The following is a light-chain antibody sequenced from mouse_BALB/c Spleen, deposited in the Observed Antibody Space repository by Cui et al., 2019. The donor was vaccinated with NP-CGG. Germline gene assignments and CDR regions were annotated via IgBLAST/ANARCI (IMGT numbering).Light chain of an antibody. CDR3: ALCYSNHWV. J-gene: IGLJ1*01. Sequence: QAVVTQESALTTSPGETVPLTCRSSTGAVTTSNYANWVQEKPDHLFTGLIGGTNNRAPGFPARFSGSLIGDKAALTITGAQTEDEAIYFCALCYSNHWVFGGGTKLTVL. CDR2: GTN. CDR1: TGAVTTSNY. V-gene: IGLV1*01.